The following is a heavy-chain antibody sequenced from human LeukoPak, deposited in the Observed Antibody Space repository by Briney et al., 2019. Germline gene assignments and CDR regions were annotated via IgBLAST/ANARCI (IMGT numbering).Heavy chain of an antibody. J-gene: IGHJ4*02. CDR2: ISSSSSNI. CDR1: GFDFSTYN. Sequence: GGSLRLSCAASGFDFSTYNIDWVRQAPGKGLEWVSYISSSSSNIYHADSVKGRFTISRDNAKNSLHLQMNSLRAEDTAVYYCARVGRSGWTVDYWGQGTLVTVSS. CDR3: ARVGRSGWTVDY. D-gene: IGHD6-19*01. V-gene: IGHV3-48*04.